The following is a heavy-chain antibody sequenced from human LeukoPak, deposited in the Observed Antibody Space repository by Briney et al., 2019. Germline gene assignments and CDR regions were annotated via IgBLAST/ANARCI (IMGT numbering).Heavy chain of an antibody. CDR1: GGSISSYY. J-gene: IGHJ4*02. Sequence: SETLSLTCTVSGGSISSYYWSWIRQPPGKGLEWIGYIYYSGSTNYNPSLKSRVTISVDTSKNQFSLKLSSVTAADTAVYYCARERVRGYSYGAPFDYWGQGTLVTVSS. CDR2: IYYSGST. V-gene: IGHV4-59*01. CDR3: ARERVRGYSYGAPFDY. D-gene: IGHD5-18*01.